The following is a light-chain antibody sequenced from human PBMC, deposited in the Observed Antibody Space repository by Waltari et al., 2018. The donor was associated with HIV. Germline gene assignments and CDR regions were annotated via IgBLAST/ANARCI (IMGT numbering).Light chain of an antibody. J-gene: IGKJ4*01. CDR2: AAS. CDR1: QGISSY. CDR3: QHLNSYPLT. Sequence: DIQLTQSPSFLSASVGDRVTITCRASQGISSYLAWYQQKPGKAPKLLIYAASTLQSGVPSRFSGSGSGTEFTLTISSPQPEDFATYFCQHLNSYPLTFGGGTKVEIK. V-gene: IGKV1-9*01.